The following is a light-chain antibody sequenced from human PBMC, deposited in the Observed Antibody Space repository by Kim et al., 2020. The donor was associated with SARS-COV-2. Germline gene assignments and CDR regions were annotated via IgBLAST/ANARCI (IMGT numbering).Light chain of an antibody. J-gene: IGKJ2*01. CDR3: QQYGSSPYT. Sequence: LSPGERATLSCRASQSVSSSYLAWYKQRPGQAPRLLIYGASSRATDIPDRFTGSGSGTDFTLTISRLEPEDFAVYYCQQYGSSPYTFGQGTKLEI. CDR2: GAS. V-gene: IGKV3-20*01. CDR1: QSVSSSY.